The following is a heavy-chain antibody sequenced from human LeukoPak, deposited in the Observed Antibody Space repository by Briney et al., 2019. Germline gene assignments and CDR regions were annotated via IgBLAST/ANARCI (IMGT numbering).Heavy chain of an antibody. CDR3: AKDRSWCLHYGMDV. V-gene: IGHV3-23*01. D-gene: IGHD6-13*01. CDR1: GFRFYSYA. Sequence: GGSLRLSCAASGFRFYSYAMSWVRQAPGKGLEWVSGIIGNGGSTHYADSVKGRFTISRDNSKNTLYLQMNSLRAEDTAVYYCAKDRSWCLHYGMDVWGQGTTVTVSS. J-gene: IGHJ6*02. CDR2: IIGNGGST.